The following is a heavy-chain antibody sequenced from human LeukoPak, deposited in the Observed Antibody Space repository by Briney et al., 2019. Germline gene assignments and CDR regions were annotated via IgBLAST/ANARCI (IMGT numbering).Heavy chain of an antibody. Sequence: SETLSLTCTVSGGSISSSSYYWGWIRQPPGKGLEWIGSIYYSGSTYYNPSLESRVTISVDTSKNQFSLKLSSVTAADTAVYYCARQEAYYGSGSYYFDYWGQGTLVTVSS. J-gene: IGHJ4*02. V-gene: IGHV4-39*01. CDR3: ARQEAYYGSGSYYFDY. CDR1: GGSISSSSYY. D-gene: IGHD3-10*01. CDR2: IYYSGST.